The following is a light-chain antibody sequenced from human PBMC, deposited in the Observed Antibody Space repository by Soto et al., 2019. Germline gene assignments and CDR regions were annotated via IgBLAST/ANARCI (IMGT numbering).Light chain of an antibody. CDR2: GTS. CDR3: QHYGDSPPIT. J-gene: IGKJ5*01. CDR1: QSVSSSY. V-gene: IGKV3-20*01. Sequence: EIVLTQSPGTLSLSPGERATLSCRASQSVSSSYLAWYQQKPGQAPRLLIYGTSSRATGIPDRFSGSGSGTDFTLTISRLGPEDFAVYYCQHYGDSPPITVGQGTRLESK.